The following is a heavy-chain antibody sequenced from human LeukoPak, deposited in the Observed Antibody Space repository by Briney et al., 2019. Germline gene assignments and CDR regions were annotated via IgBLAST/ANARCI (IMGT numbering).Heavy chain of an antibody. D-gene: IGHD5-18*01. CDR1: GFTFSGSA. V-gene: IGHV3-73*01. CDR3: TRLSPRYSYGGSGDY. Sequence: GGSLRLSCAASGFTFSGSAMHWVRQASGKGLEWVGRIRSKANSYATAYAASVKGRFTISRDDSKNTAYLQMYSLKTEDTAVYYCTRLSPRYSYGGSGDYWGQGTLVTVSS. CDR2: IRSKANSYAT. J-gene: IGHJ4*02.